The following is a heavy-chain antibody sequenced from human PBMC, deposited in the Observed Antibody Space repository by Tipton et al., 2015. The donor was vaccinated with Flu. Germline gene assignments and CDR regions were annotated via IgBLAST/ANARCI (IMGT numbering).Heavy chain of an antibody. CDR2: IYYSGNT. CDR1: GGSFTDYY. CDR3: ARTPPRGGFDY. Sequence: TLSLTCAVYGGSFTDYYWSWIRQPPGKRLEWIGYIYYSGNTKYNPSPKSRVTISVDTSKNQFSLKLSSVTAADTAVYYCARTPPRGGFDYWGQGTLVTVSS. V-gene: IGHV4-59*01. J-gene: IGHJ4*02.